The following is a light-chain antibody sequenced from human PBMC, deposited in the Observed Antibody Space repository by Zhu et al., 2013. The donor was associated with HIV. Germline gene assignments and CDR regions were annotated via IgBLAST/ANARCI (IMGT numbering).Light chain of an antibody. V-gene: IGKV1-27*01. CDR3: QKYHSAPFT. J-gene: IGKJ3*01. Sequence: DIQMTQSPSSVSASVGDRVTITCRASQGISNYVAWYQQKPGQSTRRLIYAASTRATGVPARFSGSGSGTDFTLTISSLQPEDVATYYCQKYHSAPFTFGP. CDR1: QGISNY. CDR2: AAS.